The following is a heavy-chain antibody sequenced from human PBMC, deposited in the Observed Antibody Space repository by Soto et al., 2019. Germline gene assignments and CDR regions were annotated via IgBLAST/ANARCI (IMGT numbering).Heavy chain of an antibody. Sequence: WGSLLLSCASYVFTFSDYCMPWVRQAPGKGLEWLAVISYDGSSKYYADSVKGRFTISIDNSKNTLYLQMSSLRTEDTAVYSCAKDTSRVGYTSGPFDGWGQGTLVTVSS. CDR1: VFTFSDYC. J-gene: IGHJ4*02. CDR3: AKDTSRVGYTSGPFDG. D-gene: IGHD6-19*01. CDR2: ISYDGSSK. V-gene: IGHV3-30*18.